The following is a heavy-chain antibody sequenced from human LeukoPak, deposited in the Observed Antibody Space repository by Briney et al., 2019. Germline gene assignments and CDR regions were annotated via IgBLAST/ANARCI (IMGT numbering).Heavy chain of an antibody. D-gene: IGHD3-9*01. Sequence: SETLSLTCTVSGDSITSYYWSWIRQPPGKGLEWIGYIYSSGSTKYNPSLESRVTISVDTSRNQFSLILNSVTAADTAVYYCARLRDILTGYFRSPDAFDIWSQGTMVTVSS. J-gene: IGHJ3*02. V-gene: IGHV4-59*01. CDR2: IYSSGST. CDR1: GDSITSYY. CDR3: ARLRDILTGYFRSPDAFDI.